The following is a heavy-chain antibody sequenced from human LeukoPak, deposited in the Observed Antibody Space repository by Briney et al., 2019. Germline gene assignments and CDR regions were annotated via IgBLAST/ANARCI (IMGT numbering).Heavy chain of an antibody. V-gene: IGHV3-74*01. J-gene: IGHJ4*02. Sequence: GGSLRLSCAASGFTFRSYWMHWVRQAPGKGLVWVSRINSDGSSTSYADSVKGRFTITRDNAKNTLYLQMNSLRVEDSAVYYCARDQIYCSGGYCYFDYWGQGTLVTVSS. CDR1: GFTFRSYW. D-gene: IGHD2-15*01. CDR3: ARDQIYCSGGYCYFDY. CDR2: INSDGSST.